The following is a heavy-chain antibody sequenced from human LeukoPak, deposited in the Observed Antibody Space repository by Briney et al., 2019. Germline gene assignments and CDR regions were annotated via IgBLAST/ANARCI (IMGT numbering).Heavy chain of an antibody. J-gene: IGHJ3*02. V-gene: IGHV1-8*03. CDR3: ASTGGGDGAYDI. CDR1: GYTFTSYD. Sequence: ASVKVSCKASGYTFTSYDINWVRQATGQGLEWMGWMNPNSGNTGYAQKFQGRVTITRNTSISTAYMELSSLRSEDTAVYYCASTGGGDGAYDIWGQGTMVAVSS. CDR2: MNPNSGNT. D-gene: IGHD1-26*01.